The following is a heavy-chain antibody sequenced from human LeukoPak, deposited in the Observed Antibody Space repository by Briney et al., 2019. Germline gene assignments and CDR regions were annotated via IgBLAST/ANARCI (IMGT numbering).Heavy chain of an antibody. J-gene: IGHJ5*02. CDR3: TRGHWGLQS. Sequence: PSETLSLTCTFSGASVTDYYWSWIRQSPGKGLEWISYIHYSGSSDYNPSLRSRVTTSLDTSKNQFSLNLISVTAADTAVYYRTRGHWGLQSWSQGTLVTVSS. D-gene: IGHD7-27*01. V-gene: IGHV4-59*02. CDR1: GASVTDYY. CDR2: IHYSGSS.